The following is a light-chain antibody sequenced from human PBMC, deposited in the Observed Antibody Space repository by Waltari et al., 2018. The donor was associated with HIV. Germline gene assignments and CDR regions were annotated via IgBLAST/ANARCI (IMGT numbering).Light chain of an antibody. J-gene: IGLJ2*01. Sequence: QSALTQPASVSGSPGQSITISCTGTSDDIGLSNFVSWYQKHPDKAPQLIIHGNTNRPSGVSSRFSGSKSDNTASLTISGLQAEDEADYYCSSFTTSDTLLFGRGTKLTVL. CDR2: GNT. CDR1: SDDIGLSNF. CDR3: SSFTTSDTLL. V-gene: IGLV2-14*01.